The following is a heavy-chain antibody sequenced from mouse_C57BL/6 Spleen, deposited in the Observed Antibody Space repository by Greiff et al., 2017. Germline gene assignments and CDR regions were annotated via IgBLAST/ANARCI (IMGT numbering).Heavy chain of an antibody. D-gene: IGHD2-4*01. CDR2: IYPRDGST. V-gene: IGHV1-78*01. Sequence: QVQLKESDAELVKPGASVKISCKVSGYTFTDYTIHWMKQRPEQGLEWIGYIYPRDGSTKYNEKFKGKATLTADKSSSTAYMQLNSLTSEDSAVYFCARWGNDYDVDYAMDYWGQGTSVTVSS. CDR3: ARWGNDYDVDYAMDY. J-gene: IGHJ4*01. CDR1: GYTFTDYT.